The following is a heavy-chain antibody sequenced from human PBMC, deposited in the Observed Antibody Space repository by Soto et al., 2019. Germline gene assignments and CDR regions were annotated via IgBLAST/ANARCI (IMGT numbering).Heavy chain of an antibody. CDR2: ISYDGSKK. CDR3: AKERYSSSWAFDY. Sequence: PRGSLRLSCAASGFTFSSYGMHWVRQAPGKGLEWVAVISYDGSKKYFADSVKGRFTISRDNSKNTLYMQMNSLRAEDTAVYYCAKERYSSSWAFDYWGQGIVVIVSA. D-gene: IGHD6-13*01. CDR1: GFTFSSYG. V-gene: IGHV3-30*18. J-gene: IGHJ4*02.